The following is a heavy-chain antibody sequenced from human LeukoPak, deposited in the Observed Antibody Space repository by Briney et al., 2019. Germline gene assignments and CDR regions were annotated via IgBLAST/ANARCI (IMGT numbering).Heavy chain of an antibody. CDR1: GFSVTRNY. Sequence: PGGSLRLSCAASGFSVTRNYVSWVRQAPGKGLEWVSLMYSGGGTSYADSVKGRFTISRDTSKNTLYLQMSSLRAKDTALYYCARYDNGKDYFDYWGQGTLVTVSS. V-gene: IGHV3-53*01. CDR3: ARYDNGKDYFDY. CDR2: MYSGGGT. J-gene: IGHJ4*02. D-gene: IGHD1-1*01.